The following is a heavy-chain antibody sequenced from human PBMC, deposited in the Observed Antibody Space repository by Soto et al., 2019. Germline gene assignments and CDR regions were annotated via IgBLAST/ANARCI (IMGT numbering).Heavy chain of an antibody. CDR1: GDSISTNGAA. D-gene: IGHD2-21*02. CDR3: AGGRDNAFDI. V-gene: IGHV6-1*01. J-gene: IGHJ3*02. CDR2: TYFGSKQYN. Sequence: PSQTLSLTCAISGDSISTNGAAWNWIRQSPSRGLEWLGRTYFGSKQYNEYATSVKSRMSVNPDTSKNQVSLQLNSVTPEDTAVYYCAGGRDNAFDIWAQRTMVPVSS.